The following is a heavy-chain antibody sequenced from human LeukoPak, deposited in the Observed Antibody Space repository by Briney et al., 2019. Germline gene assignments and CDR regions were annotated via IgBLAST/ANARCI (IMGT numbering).Heavy chain of an antibody. CDR3: ARRNEYSNYWLFDL. D-gene: IGHD2-15*01. CDR2: IYYSGST. Sequence: PSETLSLTCTVSGDAVSRDYWNWIRQPPGKGLEWIWFIYYSGSTNYNPSLKSRVTISIDTSKNQFSLKLSSVTAADTAVYYCARRNEYSNYWLFDLWGRGTLVTVSS. V-gene: IGHV4-59*08. CDR1: GDAVSRDY. J-gene: IGHJ2*01.